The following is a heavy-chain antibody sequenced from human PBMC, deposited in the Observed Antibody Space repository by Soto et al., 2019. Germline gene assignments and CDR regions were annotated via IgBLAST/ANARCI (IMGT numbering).Heavy chain of an antibody. CDR2: IYYSGTT. CDR1: GGSISSYY. D-gene: IGHD4-17*01. CDR3: ARRGYGDYNFDY. Sequence: SETLSLTCTVSGGSISSYYWSWIRQPPGKRLEWIGYIYYSGTTYNNPSLKSRVTISVDTSKNQFSLKLISVTAADTSVYYCARRGYGDYNFDYWGQGTLVTVSS. J-gene: IGHJ4*02. V-gene: IGHV4-59*08.